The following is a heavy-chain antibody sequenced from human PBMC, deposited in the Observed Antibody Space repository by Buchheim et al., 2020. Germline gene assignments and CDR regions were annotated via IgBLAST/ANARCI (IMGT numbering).Heavy chain of an antibody. CDR1: GFTFSSYS. Sequence: EVQLVESGGGLVKPGGSLRLSCAASGFTFSSYSMNWVRQAPGKGLEWVSSISGSGTYTYYADSVKGRFTISRDNAKNTLYLQMNSLRAEDTAVYYCASRLCSGGSCYCLVWGQGTT. J-gene: IGHJ6*02. CDR2: ISGSGTYT. CDR3: ASRLCSGGSCYCLV. D-gene: IGHD2-15*01. V-gene: IGHV3-21*01.